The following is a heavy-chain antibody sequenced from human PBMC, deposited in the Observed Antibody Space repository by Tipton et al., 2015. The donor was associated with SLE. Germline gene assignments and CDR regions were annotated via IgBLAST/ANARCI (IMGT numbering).Heavy chain of an antibody. CDR1: GGSISSYY. CDR2: IYYSGST. D-gene: IGHD2-21*02. CDR3: ARLNDATAIASFDY. J-gene: IGHJ4*02. V-gene: IGHV4-59*01. Sequence: LSLTCTVSGGSISSYYWSWIRQPPGKGLEWIGYIYYSGSTNYNPSLKSRVTISVDTSKNQFSLTLSSVTAADTAVYYCARLNDATAIASFDYWGQGNLVTVSS.